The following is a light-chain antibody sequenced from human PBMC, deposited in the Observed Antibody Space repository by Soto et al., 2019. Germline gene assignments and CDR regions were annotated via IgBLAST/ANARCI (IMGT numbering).Light chain of an antibody. CDR1: QSVTNY. Sequence: EIVLTQSPATLSLSPGERATLSCRASQSVTNYVAWYQQKPGQAPRLLIYDASNRATGIPARFSGSGSGTDFTLNISSLEPEDFGVYGCQQRDDLYTFGQGTKLEIK. CDR3: QQRDDLYT. V-gene: IGKV3-11*01. J-gene: IGKJ2*01. CDR2: DAS.